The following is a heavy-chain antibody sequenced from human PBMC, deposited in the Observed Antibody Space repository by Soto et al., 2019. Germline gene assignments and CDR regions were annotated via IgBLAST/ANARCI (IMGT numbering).Heavy chain of an antibody. CDR3: SGGVGDAF. D-gene: IGHD1-26*01. CDR1: ESTVSRDW. V-gene: IGHV3-7*04. Sequence: EVHLVESGGGLVQTGGSLRLSCAIFESTVSRDWMNWVRQAPGKGLEWVAHINQDGSEKYYVDSVKGRFTISRDNAKKSLYLQMNSRRPADPVMYYCSGGVGDAFWGQGTLVTVSS. J-gene: IGHJ4*02. CDR2: INQDGSEK.